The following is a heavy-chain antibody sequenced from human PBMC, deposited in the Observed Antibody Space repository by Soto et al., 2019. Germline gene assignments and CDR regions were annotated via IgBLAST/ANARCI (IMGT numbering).Heavy chain of an antibody. D-gene: IGHD6-13*01. J-gene: IGHJ4*02. V-gene: IGHV3-30-3*01. Sequence: GGSLRLSCAASGFTFSSYAMHWVRQAPGKGLEWVAVISYDGSNKYYGASVKGRFTISRDNSKNTLYLQMNSLRAEDTAVYYCARAVRVLAAAGTLGYWGQGTLVTVSS. CDR2: ISYDGSNK. CDR1: GFTFSSYA. CDR3: ARAVRVLAAAGTLGY.